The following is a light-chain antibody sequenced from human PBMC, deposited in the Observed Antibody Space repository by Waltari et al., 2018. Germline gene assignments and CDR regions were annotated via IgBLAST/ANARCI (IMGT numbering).Light chain of an antibody. CDR1: ALPNQY. Sequence: SYDLTQPPSVSVSPGQTARIPCSGDALPNQYAYRYQQKPGQAPVVVIYKDSERPSGIPERFSGSTSGTTVTLAISGVQAEDEADYYCQSTDSSGTSVVFGGGTKLTVL. CDR3: QSTDSSGTSVV. CDR2: KDS. V-gene: IGLV3-25*03. J-gene: IGLJ2*01.